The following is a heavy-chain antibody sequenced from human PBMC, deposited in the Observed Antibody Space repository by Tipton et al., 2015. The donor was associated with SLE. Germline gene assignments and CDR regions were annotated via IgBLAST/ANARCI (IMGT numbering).Heavy chain of an antibody. J-gene: IGHJ4*02. CDR1: GYSFTSYG. CDR3: ARDRGASSGGWFVGAIGY. V-gene: IGHV1-18*01. Sequence: QLVQSGAEVKKPGASVKVSCKASGYSFTSYGITWVRQAPGQGLEWMGWISTYNGNTNSAQKFQGRATMTTDTSTNTAYMELRNLRSDDTAMYYCARDRGASSGGWFVGAIGYWGQGTLVTVSS. D-gene: IGHD2-15*01. CDR2: ISTYNGNT.